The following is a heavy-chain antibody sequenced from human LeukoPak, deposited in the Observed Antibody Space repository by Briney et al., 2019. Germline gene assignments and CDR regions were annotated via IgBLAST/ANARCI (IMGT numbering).Heavy chain of an antibody. CDR3: ARDPVYYDILTGYQPSYFDY. CDR1: GYTLTELS. Sequence: ASVKVSCKVSGYTLTELSMHWVRQAPGKGLEWMGGFDPEDGETIYAQKFQGRVTMTTDTSTSTAYMELRSLRSDDTAVYYCARDPVYYDILTGYQPSYFDYWGQGTLVTVSS. D-gene: IGHD3-9*01. V-gene: IGHV1-24*01. CDR2: FDPEDGET. J-gene: IGHJ4*02.